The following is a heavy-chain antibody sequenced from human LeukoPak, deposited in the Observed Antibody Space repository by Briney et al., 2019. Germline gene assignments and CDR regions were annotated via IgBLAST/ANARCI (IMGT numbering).Heavy chain of an antibody. Sequence: GGSLRLSCAASGFTFSNYAMTWVRQAPGKGLEWVAAITGSGGSTYHADSVKGRFTISRDNSQNTLFLQMNNLRAEDAAVYYCVKGSTNARPYYFDYWGQGALITVSS. J-gene: IGHJ4*02. CDR1: GFTFSNYA. D-gene: IGHD2-8*01. V-gene: IGHV3-23*01. CDR3: VKGSTNARPYYFDY. CDR2: ITGSGGST.